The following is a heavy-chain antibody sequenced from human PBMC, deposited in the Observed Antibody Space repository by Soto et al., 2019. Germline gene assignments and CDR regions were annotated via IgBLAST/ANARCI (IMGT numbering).Heavy chain of an antibody. J-gene: IGHJ4*02. CDR1: GYTFTGYY. D-gene: IGHD3-10*01. Sequence: ASVKVSCKASGYTFTGYYMHWVRQAPGQGLEWMGWINPNSGGTNYAQKFQGWVTMTRNTSISTAYMEQSRLRSDDTAVYYCASFHNPLWFGNQGRNYFDYWGQGTLVTVSS. CDR3: ASFHNPLWFGNQGRNYFDY. V-gene: IGHV1-2*04. CDR2: INPNSGGT.